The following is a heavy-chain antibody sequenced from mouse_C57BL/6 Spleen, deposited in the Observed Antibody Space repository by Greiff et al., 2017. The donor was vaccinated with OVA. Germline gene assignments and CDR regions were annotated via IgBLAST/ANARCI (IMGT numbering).Heavy chain of an antibody. J-gene: IGHJ1*03. CDR1: GYTFTSYW. CDR2: IYPGSGST. V-gene: IGHV1-55*01. CDR3: ARLGGYYVDWYFDV. Sequence: QVQLKQPGAELVKPGASVKMSCKASGYTFTSYWITWVKQRPGQGLEWIGDIYPGSGSTNYNEKFKSKATLTVDTSSSTAYMQLSSLTSEDSAVYYCARLGGYYVDWYFDVWGTGTTVTVSS. D-gene: IGHD2-3*01.